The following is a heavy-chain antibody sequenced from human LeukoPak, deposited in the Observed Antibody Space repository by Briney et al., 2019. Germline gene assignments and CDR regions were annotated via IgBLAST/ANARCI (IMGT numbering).Heavy chain of an antibody. J-gene: IGHJ6*02. CDR3: ARAGYCSSTSCTHYYGMDV. D-gene: IGHD2-2*01. CDR2: IYHSGST. V-gene: IGHV4-4*02. Sequence: PSGTLSLTCAVSGGSISSSNWWSWVRQPPGKGLEWIGEIYHSGSTNYNPSLKSRDTISVDKSKNQFSLKLSSVTAADTAVYYCARAGYCSSTSCTHYYGMDVWGQGTTVTVSS. CDR1: GGSISSSNW.